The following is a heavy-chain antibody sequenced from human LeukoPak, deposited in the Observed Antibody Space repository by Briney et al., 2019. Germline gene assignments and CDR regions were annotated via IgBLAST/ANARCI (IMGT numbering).Heavy chain of an antibody. CDR1: GGSISGYY. V-gene: IGHV4-59*08. CDR2: IYYSGTT. Sequence: PSETLSLTCTVSGGSISGYYWSWIRQPPGKGLEWIGYIYYSGTTHYNPSLKSRVTMSVDTSKNQFSLKLNSVTAADTAVYYCARHYYGGSGAFDIWGQGTMVTVSS. CDR3: ARHYYGGSGAFDI. J-gene: IGHJ3*02. D-gene: IGHD4-23*01.